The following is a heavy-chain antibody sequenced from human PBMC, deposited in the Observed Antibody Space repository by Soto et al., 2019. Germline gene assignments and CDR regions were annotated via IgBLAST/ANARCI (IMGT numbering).Heavy chain of an antibody. CDR2: INYSGST. J-gene: IGHJ4*02. D-gene: IGHD2-15*01. Sequence: SETLSLTCTVSGGSISSDGYYWTWIRQHPGKGLEWIGYINYSGSTYYNPSLKSRVTISLDTSKNQFSLNLSSVTAADTAVYYCARYCSGSICYKYFDYWGQGTQVTVSS. V-gene: IGHV4-31*03. CDR3: ARYCSGSICYKYFDY. CDR1: GGSISSDGYY.